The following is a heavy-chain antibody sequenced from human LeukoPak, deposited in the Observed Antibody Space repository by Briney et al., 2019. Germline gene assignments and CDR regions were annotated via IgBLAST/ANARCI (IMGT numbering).Heavy chain of an antibody. CDR2: IYYSGST. Sequence: SETLSLTCTVSGGSISSSSNYWGWIRQPPGKGLEWIGSIYYSGSTYYNPSLKSRVTISVDTSKNQFSLKLSSVTAADTAVYYCASWGWGDIVVVPAATDAFDIWGQGTMATVSS. CDR1: GGSISSSSNY. D-gene: IGHD2-2*01. CDR3: ASWGWGDIVVVPAATDAFDI. J-gene: IGHJ3*02. V-gene: IGHV4-39*01.